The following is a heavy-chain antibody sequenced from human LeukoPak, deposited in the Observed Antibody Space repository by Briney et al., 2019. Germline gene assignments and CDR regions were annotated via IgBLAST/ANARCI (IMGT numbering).Heavy chain of an antibody. V-gene: IGHV4-30-4*01. CDR1: GGSISSGDYY. CDR2: INHSGST. J-gene: IGHJ5*02. D-gene: IGHD3-3*01. Sequence: PSQTLSLTCTVSGGSISSGDYYWSWIRQPPGKGLEWIGEINHSGSTNYNPSLKSRVAISVDTSKNQFSLKLSSVTAADTAVYYCARGLLRTIFVRWFDPWGQGTLVTVSS. CDR3: ARGLLRTIFVRWFDP.